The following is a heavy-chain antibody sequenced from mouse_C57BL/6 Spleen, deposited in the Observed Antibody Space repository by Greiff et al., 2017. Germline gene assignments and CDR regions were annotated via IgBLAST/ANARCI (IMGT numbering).Heavy chain of an antibody. D-gene: IGHD2-12*01. CDR3: ARYELGLRPFAY. CDR2: IDPSDSYT. J-gene: IGHJ3*01. CDR1: GYTFTSYW. V-gene: IGHV1-50*01. Sequence: QVQLQQPGAELVKPGASVKLSCKASGYTFTSYWMQWVKQRPGQGLEWIGEIDPSDSYTNYNQKFKGKATLTVDTSSSTAYMQLSSLTSEDAAVYYCARYELGLRPFAYWGQGTLVTVSA.